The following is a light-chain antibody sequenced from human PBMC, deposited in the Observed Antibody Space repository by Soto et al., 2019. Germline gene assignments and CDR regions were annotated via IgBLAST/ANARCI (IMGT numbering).Light chain of an antibody. J-gene: IGKJ4*01. Sequence: ETVMTQSPASLSASPGDEATLSCRASQRVGRNVAWYRQKVGQAPRLPSYTASTRATGIPFRFIGSGSATEFALTISGLQSDDFATYYCLQNNEWPLTFGGGTKVEIK. CDR3: LQNNEWPLT. CDR1: QRVGRN. CDR2: TAS. V-gene: IGKV3D-15*01.